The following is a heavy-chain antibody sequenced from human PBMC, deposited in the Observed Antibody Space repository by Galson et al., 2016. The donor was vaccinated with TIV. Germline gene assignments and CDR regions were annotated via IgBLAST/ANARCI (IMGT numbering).Heavy chain of an antibody. J-gene: IGHJ5*02. Sequence: SVKVSCKASGGISNSYTISWVRQAPGQGLEWMGRIIAIFGTTNYAQKFQGRVTITADESTSTVYMELRSLIPEDTAVYYCARGTGYYDNSAYNAWGQGTLVTVSS. CDR2: IIAIFGTT. CDR3: ARGTGYYDNSAYNA. D-gene: IGHD3-22*01. V-gene: IGHV1-69*13. CDR1: GGISNSYT.